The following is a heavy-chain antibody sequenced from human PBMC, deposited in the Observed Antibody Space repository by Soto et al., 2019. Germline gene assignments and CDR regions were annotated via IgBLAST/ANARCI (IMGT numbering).Heavy chain of an antibody. J-gene: IGHJ4*02. Sequence: QVQLQQWGAGLLKPSETLSLTCAVYGGSFSGYYWTWIRQPPGTGLEWIGEINHSGSTNYNPSLKSRVTISVDTSKNPLSLELTSVTAADTAVYYCARDKITGLFDYWGKGTLVTVSS. CDR2: INHSGST. CDR3: ARDKITGLFDY. D-gene: IGHD2-8*02. CDR1: GGSFSGYY. V-gene: IGHV4-34*01.